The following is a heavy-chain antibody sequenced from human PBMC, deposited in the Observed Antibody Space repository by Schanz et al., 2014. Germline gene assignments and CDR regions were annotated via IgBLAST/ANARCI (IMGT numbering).Heavy chain of an antibody. V-gene: IGHV1-18*01. D-gene: IGHD3-3*01. Sequence: QVQLVQSGAEAKKPGASVKVSCKASGYTFTSYGISWVRQAPGQGLEWVGWISVYTGNTKYGQKDQGRVTMTADTSRSTVYMKLKSLRSDDTAVYYCARSAGRDFWSGYYTRFDYWGQGTLVTVSS. CDR1: GYTFTSYG. CDR2: ISVYTGNT. CDR3: ARSAGRDFWSGYYTRFDY. J-gene: IGHJ4*02.